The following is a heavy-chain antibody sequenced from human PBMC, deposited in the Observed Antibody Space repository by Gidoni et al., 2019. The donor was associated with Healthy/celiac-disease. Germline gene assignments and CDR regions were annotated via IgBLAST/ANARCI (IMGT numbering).Heavy chain of an antibody. V-gene: IGHV3-33*01. D-gene: IGHD3-10*01. Sequence: QVQLVESGGGVVQPGRSLRLSCAASGFPFSRYGMHWVRQAPGKGLEWVAVIWYDGSNKYYADSVKGRFTISRDNSKNTLYLQMNSLRAEDTAVYYCARGPQPWRSAKKVSGPPDYWGQGTLVTVSS. CDR3: ARGPQPWRSAKKVSGPPDY. CDR2: IWYDGSNK. CDR1: GFPFSRYG. J-gene: IGHJ4*02.